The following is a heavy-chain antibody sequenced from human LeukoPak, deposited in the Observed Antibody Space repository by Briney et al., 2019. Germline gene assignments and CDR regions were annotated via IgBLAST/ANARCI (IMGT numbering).Heavy chain of an antibody. CDR1: GGSISGYY. CDR3: ARLSSDFWSGYYTLDH. D-gene: IGHD3-3*01. J-gene: IGHJ4*02. Sequence: SETLSLTCTVSGGSISGYYWSWIRQPAGRGLEWIGRIYNSENSDYNPSLKSRVTISVDTSKNQFSLKLSSVTAADTAVYYCARLSSDFWSGYYTLDHWGKGTLVTVSS. V-gene: IGHV4-4*07. CDR2: IYNSENS.